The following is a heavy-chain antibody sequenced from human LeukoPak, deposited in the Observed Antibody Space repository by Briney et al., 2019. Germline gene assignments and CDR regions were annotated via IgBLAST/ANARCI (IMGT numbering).Heavy chain of an antibody. CDR2: IYWNDDK. J-gene: IGHJ5*02. D-gene: IGHD2-2*01. CDR3: EHKVVPAAIGNWFDP. V-gene: IGHV2-5*01. Sequence: SGPTLVNPTQTLTLACTFSGFSLSTSGVGVGWLRQPPGKALEWLGLIYWNDDKRYSPSLKSRLTITKDTSKNQVVLTMTNMDPVDTATYYCEHKVVPAAIGNWFDPWGQGTLVTVSS. CDR1: GFSLSTSGVG.